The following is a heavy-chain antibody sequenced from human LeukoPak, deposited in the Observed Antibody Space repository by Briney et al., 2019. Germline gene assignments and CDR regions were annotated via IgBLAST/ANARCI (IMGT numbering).Heavy chain of an antibody. CDR3: ARLRQGYYCDY. Sequence: SETLSLTCTVSGGSISGYFWSWIRQPPGKGLEYIRYISYSGSTNYNPSLKSRVTISVDTSKNQFSLKLSSVTAADTAVYYCARLRQGYYCDYWGQGTLVTVSS. J-gene: IGHJ4*02. CDR1: GGSISGYF. CDR2: ISYSGST. V-gene: IGHV4-59*01.